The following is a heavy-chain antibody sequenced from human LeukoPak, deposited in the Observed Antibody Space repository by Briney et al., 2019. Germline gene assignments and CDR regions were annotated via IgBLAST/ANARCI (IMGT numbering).Heavy chain of an antibody. J-gene: IGHJ5*02. CDR3: ARGGPEYYDILTGYYFPTNWFDP. V-gene: IGHV4-34*01. Sequence: SSETLSLTCAVYGGSFSGYYWSWIRQPPGKGLEWIGEINHSGSTNYNPSLKSRVTISVDTSKNQFSLKLSSVTAADTAVYYCARGGPEYYDILTGYYFPTNWFDPWGQGTLVTVSS. CDR1: GGSFSGYY. CDR2: INHSGST. D-gene: IGHD3-9*01.